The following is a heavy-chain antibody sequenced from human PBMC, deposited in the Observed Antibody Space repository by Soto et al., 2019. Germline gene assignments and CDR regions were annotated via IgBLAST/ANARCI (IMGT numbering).Heavy chain of an antibody. V-gene: IGHV4-34*01. CDR2: INHSGST. J-gene: IGHJ4*02. Sequence: SETLSLTCAVYGGSFSGYYWSWIRQPPGKGLEWIGEINHSGSTNYNPSLKSRVTISVDTSKSQLSLKLRSVNAADTAVYYCARSGAWIPDYWGQGILXTVSS. CDR3: ARSGAWIPDY. D-gene: IGHD5-18*01. CDR1: GGSFSGYY.